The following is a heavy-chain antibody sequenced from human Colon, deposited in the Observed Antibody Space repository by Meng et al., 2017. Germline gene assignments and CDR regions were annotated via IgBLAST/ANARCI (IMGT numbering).Heavy chain of an antibody. V-gene: IGHV4-4*02. J-gene: IGHJ4*02. CDR1: SGSISSSNW. Sequence: VPLHESGPVLVRPSGTRSLTCAVASGSISSSNWWSWVRQPPGKGLEWIGEISQSGTTYYNPSLKSRVTITGDWSKNQFSLNLNSVTAADTALYYCVRQGMTSYSWGYWGQGTLVTVSS. CDR3: VRQGMTSYSWGY. D-gene: IGHD3-9*01. CDR2: ISQSGTT.